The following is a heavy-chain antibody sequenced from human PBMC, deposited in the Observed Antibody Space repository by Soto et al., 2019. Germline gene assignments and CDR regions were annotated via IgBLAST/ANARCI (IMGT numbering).Heavy chain of an antibody. J-gene: IGHJ5*02. V-gene: IGHV5-51*01. D-gene: IGHD1-1*01. Sequence: GESLKISCKGSEYSSANQWIGWVRQMPGKGLEWVGIISPDTSRTLYSPSLQGQVTISVDKSISTVYLQWNSLKDSDTAMDCCTKRLNEVSKPRRWLDPCGQGTLGTV. CDR1: EYSSANQW. CDR3: TKRLNEVSKPRRWLDP. CDR2: ISPDTSRT.